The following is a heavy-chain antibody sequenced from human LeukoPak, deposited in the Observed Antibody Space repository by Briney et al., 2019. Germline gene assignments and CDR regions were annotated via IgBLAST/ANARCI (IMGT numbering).Heavy chain of an antibody. D-gene: IGHD6-13*01. J-gene: IGHJ6*02. CDR3: ARPQVWYGVKGGMDV. CDR2: INPNSGAT. V-gene: IGHV1-2*02. Sequence: ASVKVSCKASGYTFGGFYMHWVRQAPGQGLEWMGWINPNSGATNYAQKFQGRVTMTGGPSINTVYVELSRLRSDDTAVYYCARPQVWYGVKGGMDVWGQGTTVTVSS. CDR1: GYTFGGFY.